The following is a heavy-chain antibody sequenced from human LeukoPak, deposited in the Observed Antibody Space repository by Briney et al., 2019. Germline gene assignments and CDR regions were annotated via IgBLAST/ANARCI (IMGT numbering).Heavy chain of an antibody. J-gene: IGHJ5*02. V-gene: IGHV3-15*01. CDR3: TTGDSNWYGPQNWFDP. CDR2: IKSKTDGGTT. Sequence: PGGSLRLSCAASGFTFSHAWMSWVRQAPGKGLEWVGRIKSKTDGGTTDYAAPVKGRFTISRDDSKNTLYLQMNSLKTEDTAVYYCTTGDSNWYGPQNWFDPWGQGTLVTVSS. D-gene: IGHD6-13*01. CDR1: GFTFSHAW.